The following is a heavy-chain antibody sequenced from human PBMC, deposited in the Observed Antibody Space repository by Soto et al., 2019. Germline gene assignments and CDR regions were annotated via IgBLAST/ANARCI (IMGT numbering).Heavy chain of an antibody. D-gene: IGHD6-19*01. CDR1: GGCINTYY. V-gene: IGHV4-59*01. J-gene: IGHJ4*02. Sequence: SETLSGTCVVSGGCINTYYWSWIRQPPGKGLEWIGYVDYSGNSDSSPSLKSRVTISIDTSKKQVSLKLNSVTAADTAVYYCARNWFSVAGRFHFAYSGQGIPVTVS. CDR2: VDYSGNS. CDR3: ARNWFSVAGRFHFAY.